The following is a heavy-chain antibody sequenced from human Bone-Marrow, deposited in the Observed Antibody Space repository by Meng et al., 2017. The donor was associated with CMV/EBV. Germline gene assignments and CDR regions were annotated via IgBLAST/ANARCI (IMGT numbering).Heavy chain of an antibody. Sequence: GESLKISCAASGFTFSSYGMHWVRQAPGKGLEWVAFIRYDGSNKDYGDSVKGRFTISRDNSKNTLYLQMNSLRTEDTAVYHCAKDLGAYTNSGWFDPWGQGTLVTVSS. J-gene: IGHJ5*02. V-gene: IGHV3-30*02. CDR3: AKDLGAYTNSGWFDP. D-gene: IGHD4-11*01. CDR1: GFTFSSYG. CDR2: IRYDGSNK.